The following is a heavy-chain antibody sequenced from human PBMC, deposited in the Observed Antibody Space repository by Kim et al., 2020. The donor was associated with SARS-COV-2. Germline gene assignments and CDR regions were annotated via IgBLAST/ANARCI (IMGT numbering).Heavy chain of an antibody. CDR1: GASITGYY. Sequence: SKTLSLTCTVSGASITGYYWSWIRQSPDKGLEWIAYVHKSGRIIYNPSLKSRVTISVDTSKNQFSLKLSSVTAADTAIDYCATGDWNTGFLDYWGQGTL. CDR3: ATGDWNTGFLDY. J-gene: IGHJ4*02. V-gene: IGHV4-59*08. D-gene: IGHD1-1*01. CDR2: VHKSGRI.